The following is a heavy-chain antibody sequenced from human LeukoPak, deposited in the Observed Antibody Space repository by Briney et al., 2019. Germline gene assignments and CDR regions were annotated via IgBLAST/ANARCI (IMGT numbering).Heavy chain of an antibody. CDR2: INSDGSNT. CDR3: ARGPSSNWSGLDF. D-gene: IGHD6-13*01. Sequence: GGSLRLSCAASGFIFSSYWMYWVRQAPGKGLVWVAHINSDGSNTNYADSVKGRFTVSRDNAKNTLYLQVNNLRAEDTAVYYCARGPSSNWSGLDFWGQGTLLTVSS. J-gene: IGHJ4*02. CDR1: GFIFSSYW. V-gene: IGHV3-74*01.